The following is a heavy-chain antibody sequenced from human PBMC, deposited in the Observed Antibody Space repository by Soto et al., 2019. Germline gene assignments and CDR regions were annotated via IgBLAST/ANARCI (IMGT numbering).Heavy chain of an antibody. D-gene: IGHD3-10*01. CDR3: ARMGVGGSDYSYYMAV. V-gene: IGHV2-70*17. CDR1: GFSLSTSGMW. Sequence: SGPTLVNTTQTVTLSCTGSGFSLSTSGMWVSWIRQPPGKAREWLARIDWDGGKFYSTSLKTRLTISKATSKTQVVLTVRNMDPVDTATYYCARMGVGGSDYSYYMAVWGKGTPVTVSS. J-gene: IGHJ6*03. CDR2: IDWDGGK.